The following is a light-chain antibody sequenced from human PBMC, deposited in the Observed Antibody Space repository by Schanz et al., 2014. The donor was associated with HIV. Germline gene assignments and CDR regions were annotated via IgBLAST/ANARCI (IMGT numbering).Light chain of an antibody. CDR2: DVS. Sequence: QSALTQPASVSGSPGQSITISCTGTSSDVGSYNLVSWYQQHPGKAPKLIIYDVSDRPSGVSDRFSGSKSGDTASLTISGLQAEDEAEYFCTLSSTNTCVFGGGTKLTVL. V-gene: IGLV2-14*02. CDR1: SSDVGSYNL. CDR3: TLSSTNTCV. J-gene: IGLJ3*02.